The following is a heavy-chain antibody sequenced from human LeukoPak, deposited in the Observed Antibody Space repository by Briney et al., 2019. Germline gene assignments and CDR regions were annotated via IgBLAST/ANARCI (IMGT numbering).Heavy chain of an antibody. V-gene: IGHV4-59*01. CDR2: IYYSGST. Sequence: SETLSLTCTVSGGSISSYYLSWIRQPPGKGLEWIGYIYYSGSTNYNPSLKSRVTISVNTSKNQFSLKLSSVTAADTAVYYCARNDYGDYGFYYYYMDVWGKGTTVTVSS. CDR1: GGSISSYY. D-gene: IGHD4-17*01. J-gene: IGHJ6*03. CDR3: ARNDYGDYGFYYYYMDV.